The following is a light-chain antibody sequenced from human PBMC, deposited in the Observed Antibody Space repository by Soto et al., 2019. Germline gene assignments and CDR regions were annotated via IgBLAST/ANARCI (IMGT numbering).Light chain of an antibody. J-gene: IGLJ3*02. CDR1: SSDVGGYNY. CDR2: EVS. V-gene: IGLV2-8*01. Sequence: QSALTQSPSASGSPGQSVTISCTGTSSDVGGYNYVSWYQQHPGKAPKVIIYEVSERPSGVPDRFSGSKSGNTASLTVSGLQAEDEADYYCSSYAGSNDGVFGGGTQLTVL. CDR3: SSYAGSNDGV.